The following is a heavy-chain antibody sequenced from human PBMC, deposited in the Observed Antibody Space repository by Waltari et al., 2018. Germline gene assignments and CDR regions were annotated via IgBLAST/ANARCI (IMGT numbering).Heavy chain of an antibody. D-gene: IGHD3-9*01. CDR2: GSGYNADT. CDR3: VKDLNIVTEYWKMPFDS. J-gene: IGHJ5*01. CDR1: GYNFGSHG. Sequence: VQLEQSGAEVKRPGAAVKISCKTSGYNFGSHGISWLRQAPGQGPEWMGGGSGYNADTIYAPTFQGRLALSTDASTKTAYMNLWSLRSDDTAIYYCVKDLNIVTEYWKMPFDSWGQGTQVTVSS. V-gene: IGHV1-18*01.